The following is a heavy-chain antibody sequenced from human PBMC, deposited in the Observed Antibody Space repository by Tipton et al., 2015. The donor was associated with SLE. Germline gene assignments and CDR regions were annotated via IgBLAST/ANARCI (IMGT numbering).Heavy chain of an antibody. Sequence: SLRLSCAASGFTFSSYAMHWVRQAPGKGLEWVAVISYDGSNKYYADSVKGRFTISRGNSKNTLYLQMNSLRAEDTAVYYCTRDTRYQHASDVWGQGTLVTVSS. CDR2: ISYDGSNK. CDR1: GFTFSSYA. D-gene: IGHD2-2*01. J-gene: IGHJ4*02. V-gene: IGHV3-30*04. CDR3: TRDTRYQHASDV.